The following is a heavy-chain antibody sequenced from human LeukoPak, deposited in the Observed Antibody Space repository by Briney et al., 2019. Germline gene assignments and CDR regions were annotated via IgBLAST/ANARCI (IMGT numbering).Heavy chain of an antibody. Sequence: PSETLSLTCTVSGGSISSSSYYWGWIRQPPGKGLEWIGSIYYSGSTYYNPSLKSRVTISVDTSKNQFSLKLSSVTAADTAVYYCARYYYGSGSYRFDPWGQGTLVTVSS. CDR2: IYYSGST. J-gene: IGHJ5*02. D-gene: IGHD3-10*01. V-gene: IGHV4-39*07. CDR3: ARYYYGSGSYRFDP. CDR1: GGSISSSSYY.